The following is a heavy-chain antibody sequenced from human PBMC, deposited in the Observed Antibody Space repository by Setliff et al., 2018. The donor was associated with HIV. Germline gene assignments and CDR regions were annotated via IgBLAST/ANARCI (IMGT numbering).Heavy chain of an antibody. J-gene: IGHJ5*02. Sequence: KASETLSLTCTVSGGSISSGRNYWSWIRQTAGKGLEWIGRIYYSGSTYYNPSLKSRVTISVDTSKNQFSLKLSSVTAADTAVYYCARGPGWPNWFDPWGQGTLVTVSS. CDR2: IYYSGST. V-gene: IGHV4-61*02. CDR3: ARGPGWPNWFDP. CDR1: GGSISSGRNY. D-gene: IGHD6-19*01.